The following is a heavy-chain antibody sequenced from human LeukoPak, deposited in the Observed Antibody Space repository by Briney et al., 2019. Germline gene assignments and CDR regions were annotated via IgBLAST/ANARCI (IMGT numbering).Heavy chain of an antibody. Sequence: ASVKVSCKASGYTFTSYDINWVRQATGQGLEWMGWMNPNSGNTGYAQKFQGRVTITRNTSISTAYMELSSLRSEDTAVYYCARGLGPIFGVVIRLAYYYMDVWGEGTTVTVSS. J-gene: IGHJ6*03. CDR1: GYTFTSYD. CDR3: ARGLGPIFGVVIRLAYYYMDV. D-gene: IGHD3-3*01. CDR2: MNPNSGNT. V-gene: IGHV1-8*03.